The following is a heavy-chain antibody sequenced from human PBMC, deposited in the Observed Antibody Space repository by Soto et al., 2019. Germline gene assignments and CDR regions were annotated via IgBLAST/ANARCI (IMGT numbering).Heavy chain of an antibody. CDR3: AREDSSSSYFDY. CDR2: IIPIFGTA. CDR1: GGTFSSCA. J-gene: IGHJ4*02. D-gene: IGHD6-13*01. V-gene: IGHV1-69*13. Sequence: SVKVSCKASGGTFSSCAISWVRQAPGQGLEWVGGIIPIFGTANYAQKFQGRVMITADESTSTAYMELSSLRSEDTAVYYCAREDSSSSYFDYWGQGTLVTVSS.